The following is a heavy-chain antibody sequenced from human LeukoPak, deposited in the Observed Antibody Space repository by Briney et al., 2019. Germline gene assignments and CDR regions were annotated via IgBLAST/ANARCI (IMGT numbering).Heavy chain of an antibody. Sequence: GGSLRLSCAASGLTFSSYAMSWARQAPGKGLEWVSAISGSGGSTYYADSVKGRFTISRDNSKNTLYLQMNSLRAEDTAVYYCAKDGHSSGNDYWGQGTLVTVSS. CDR2: ISGSGGST. V-gene: IGHV3-23*01. CDR1: GLTFSSYA. J-gene: IGHJ4*02. CDR3: AKDGHSSGNDY. D-gene: IGHD6-19*01.